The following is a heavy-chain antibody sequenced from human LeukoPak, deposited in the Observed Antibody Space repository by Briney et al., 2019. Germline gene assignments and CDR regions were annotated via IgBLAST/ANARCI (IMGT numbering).Heavy chain of an antibody. Sequence: GGSLRLSCAASGFTFGSYAMSWVRQAPGKGLEWVSAISGSGGSTYYADSVKGRFTISRDNSKNTLYLQMNSLRAEDTAVYYCAKDTQVVPAATPDYWGQGTLVTVSS. CDR3: AKDTQVVPAATPDY. CDR1: GFTFGSYA. V-gene: IGHV3-23*01. CDR2: ISGSGGST. D-gene: IGHD2-2*01. J-gene: IGHJ4*02.